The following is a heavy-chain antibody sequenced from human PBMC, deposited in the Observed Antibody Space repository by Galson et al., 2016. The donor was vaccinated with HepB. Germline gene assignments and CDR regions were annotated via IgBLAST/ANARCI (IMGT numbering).Heavy chain of an antibody. V-gene: IGHV3-7*03. D-gene: IGHD2-8*01. CDR2: IKHDETEK. J-gene: IGHJ4*02. CDR3: ARDQGFPDGHPDPFDC. CDR1: GFTFSDYW. Sequence: SLRLSCAASGFTFSDYWMTWVRQAPGKGLEWVANIKHDETEKSYVDSVKGLFTISRDNAKSSLYLQMNSLRAEDTAVYYCARDQGFPDGHPDPFDCGGQGTLVTVSS.